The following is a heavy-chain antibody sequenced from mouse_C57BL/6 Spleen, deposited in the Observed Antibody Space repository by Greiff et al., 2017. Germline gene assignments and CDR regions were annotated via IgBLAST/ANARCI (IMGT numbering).Heavy chain of an antibody. D-gene: IGHD1-1*01. CDR3: ARSGNYGSSYGYAMDY. J-gene: IGHJ4*01. CDR1: GYAFTNYL. Sequence: VKLQESGAELVRPGTSVKVSCKASGYAFTNYLIEWVKQRPGPGLEWIGVINPGSGGANYNEKFKGKATLTADKSSSTAYMQLSSLTSEDSAVYFCARSGNYGSSYGYAMDYWGQGTSVTVSS. V-gene: IGHV1-54*01. CDR2: INPGSGGA.